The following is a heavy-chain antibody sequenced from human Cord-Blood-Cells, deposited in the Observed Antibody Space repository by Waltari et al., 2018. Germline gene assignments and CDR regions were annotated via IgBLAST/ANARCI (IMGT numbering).Heavy chain of an antibody. CDR3: ASAWSIAARPESWYFDL. Sequence: QLQLQESGPGLVKPSETLSLTCTVSGGSISSSSYYWGWIRQPPGKGLEWIGSIYYSGSTYSNPSLKSRVTISVDTSKNQFSLKLSSVTAADTAAYYCASAWSIAARPESWYFDLWGRGTLVTVSS. D-gene: IGHD6-6*01. V-gene: IGHV4-39*01. CDR1: GGSISSSSYY. CDR2: IYYSGST. J-gene: IGHJ2*01.